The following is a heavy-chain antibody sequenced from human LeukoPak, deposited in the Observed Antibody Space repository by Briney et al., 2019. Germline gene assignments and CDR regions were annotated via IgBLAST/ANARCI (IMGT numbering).Heavy chain of an antibody. D-gene: IGHD5-24*01. V-gene: IGHV1-2*02. CDR3: AKGARDGYNPDDY. CDR2: INPNTGGT. J-gene: IGHJ4*02. CDR1: GYTFTGYY. Sequence: ASVKVSCKASGYTFTGYYLHWVRQAPGQGLEWMGWINPNTGGTNYAQEFQGRVTMTRDTSITTAYMELSRLRSDDTAVYYCAKGARDGYNPDDYWGQGTLVTVSS.